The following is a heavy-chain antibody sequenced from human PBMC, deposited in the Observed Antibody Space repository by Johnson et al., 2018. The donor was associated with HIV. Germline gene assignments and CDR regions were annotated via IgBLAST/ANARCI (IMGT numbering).Heavy chain of an antibody. J-gene: IGHJ3*02. Sequence: VQLMESGGGLIQPGGSLRLSCAASGFTFSSYAMHWVRQAPGKGLEWVAVISYDGSNKYYADSVKGRFTISRDNSKNTLYLQMNSLRAEDTAVYYCARDRGGAGTFDAFDIWGQGTMVTVSS. V-gene: IGHV3-30-3*01. D-gene: IGHD6-13*01. CDR1: GFTFSSYA. CDR3: ARDRGGAGTFDAFDI. CDR2: ISYDGSNK.